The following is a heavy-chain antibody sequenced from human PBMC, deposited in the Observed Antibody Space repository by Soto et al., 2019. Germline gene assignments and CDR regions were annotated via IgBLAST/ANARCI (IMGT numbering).Heavy chain of an antibody. CDR3: ARQRRGVWYFDL. V-gene: IGHV4-39*01. CDR1: GGSISSSSYY. CDR2: IYYSGST. Sequence: QLQLQESGPGLVKPSETLSLTCTVSGGSISSSSYYWGWIRQPPGKGLEWIGSIYYSGSTYYNPSLQSRVAISVDTSKNQFSLKLSSVTAADTAVYYCARQRRGVWYFDLWGRGTLVTVSS. J-gene: IGHJ2*01. D-gene: IGHD3-10*01.